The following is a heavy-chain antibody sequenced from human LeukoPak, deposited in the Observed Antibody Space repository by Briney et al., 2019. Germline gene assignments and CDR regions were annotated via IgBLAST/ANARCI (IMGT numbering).Heavy chain of an antibody. V-gene: IGHV3-74*01. J-gene: IGHJ4*02. CDR1: GFTFSSFW. CDR2: IKTDGSST. Sequence: GGSLRLSCLASGFTFSSFWMHWVRQTPGKGLVWVSRIKTDGSSTDYADSVKGRFTISRDNARNTLYLQMDSLRVEDTAVYYCVRGGWELDYWGQGILVTVSS. D-gene: IGHD4-23*01. CDR3: VRGGWELDY.